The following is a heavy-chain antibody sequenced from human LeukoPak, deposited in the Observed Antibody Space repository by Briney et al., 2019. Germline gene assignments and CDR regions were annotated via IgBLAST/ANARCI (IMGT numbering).Heavy chain of an antibody. J-gene: IGHJ5*02. V-gene: IGHV3-15*01. Sequence: AGGSLRLSCAASGFTFSNAWMSWVRQAPGKGLEWVGRIKSETDGGTTDYAAPVKGRFTISRGDSKNTLYLQMNSLKTEDTAVYYCTTDLVVVAATPFDPWGQGTLVTVSS. D-gene: IGHD2-15*01. CDR2: IKSETDGGTT. CDR3: TTDLVVVAATPFDP. CDR1: GFTFSNAW.